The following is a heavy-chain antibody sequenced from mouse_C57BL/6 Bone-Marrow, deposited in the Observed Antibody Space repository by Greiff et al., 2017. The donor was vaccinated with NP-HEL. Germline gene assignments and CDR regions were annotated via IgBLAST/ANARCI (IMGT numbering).Heavy chain of an antibody. D-gene: IGHD2-4*01. V-gene: IGHV1-5*01. CDR1: GYTFTSYW. CDR2: IYPGNSDT. J-gene: IGHJ4*01. Sequence: DVQLQESGTVLARPGASVKMSCKTSGYTFTSYWMHWVKQRPGQGLEWIGAIYPGNSDTSYNQKFKGEAKLTAVTSASTAYMELSSLTNEDSAVYYCTRSRLHAMDYWGQGTSVTVSS. CDR3: TRSRLHAMDY.